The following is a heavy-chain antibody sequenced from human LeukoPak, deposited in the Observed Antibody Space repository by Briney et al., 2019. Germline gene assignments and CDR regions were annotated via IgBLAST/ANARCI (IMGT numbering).Heavy chain of an antibody. Sequence: SETLSLTCTVSGGSIRRGGYYWSWIRQHPGKGLEWIGYIYYSGSTYYNPSLKSRVTISVDTSKNQFSLKLSSVTAADTAVYYCARAGRVGYVVYWGRGTLVTVSS. J-gene: IGHJ4*02. V-gene: IGHV4-31*03. CDR3: ARAGRVGYVVY. CDR2: IYYSGST. D-gene: IGHD1-26*01. CDR1: GGSIRRGGYY.